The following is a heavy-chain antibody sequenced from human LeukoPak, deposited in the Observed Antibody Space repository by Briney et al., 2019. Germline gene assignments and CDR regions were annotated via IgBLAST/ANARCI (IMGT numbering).Heavy chain of an antibody. Sequence: SVKVSCKASGGTFSSYAISWVRQSPGQGPEWRGEIIPSFGTANYAQKFQGRVTITADDSTSTAYMELSSLRSEDTAVYYCARVYGIGYSSGWDAFDIWGQGTMVTVSS. CDR3: ARVYGIGYSSGWDAFDI. D-gene: IGHD6-19*01. J-gene: IGHJ3*02. CDR2: IIPSFGTA. V-gene: IGHV1-69*13. CDR1: GGTFSSYA.